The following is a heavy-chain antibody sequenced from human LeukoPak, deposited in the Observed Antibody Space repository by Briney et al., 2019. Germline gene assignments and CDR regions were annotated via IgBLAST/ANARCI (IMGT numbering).Heavy chain of an antibody. CDR3: ARASGDDYGDSVPWGASDI. J-gene: IGHJ3*02. D-gene: IGHD4-17*01. CDR2: INHSGST. Sequence: PSETLSLTCAVYGGSFSGYYWSWIRQPPGKGLEWIGEINHSGSTNYNPSLKSRVTISVDTSKNQFFLKLSSVTAADTAVYFCARASGDDYGDSVPWGASDIWGQGTVVTVSS. V-gene: IGHV4-34*01. CDR1: GGSFSGYY.